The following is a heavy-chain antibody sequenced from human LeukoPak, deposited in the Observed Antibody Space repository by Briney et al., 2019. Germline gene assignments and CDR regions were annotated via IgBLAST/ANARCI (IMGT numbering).Heavy chain of an antibody. CDR1: KFTFSTYN. J-gene: IGHJ4*02. D-gene: IGHD5-24*01. V-gene: IGHV3-21*01. CDR2: ISDSSYYI. Sequence: PGGSLRLSCSASKFTFSTYNMNWVRQAPGKGLEWVSSISDSSYYIYYADSVKGRFTISRDNAESSLFLQMNSLRDEDTAVYYCARGRGGSGREAYNVDYWGQGTLVTVSS. CDR3: ARGRGGSGREAYNVDY.